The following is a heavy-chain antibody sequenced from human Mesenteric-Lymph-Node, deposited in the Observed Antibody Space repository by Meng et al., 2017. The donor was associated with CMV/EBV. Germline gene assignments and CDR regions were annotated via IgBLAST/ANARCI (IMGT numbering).Heavy chain of an antibody. CDR2: FDPEDGET. CDR1: GYTLTELS. J-gene: IGHJ4*02. CDR3: ATWKSAAAGDFDY. V-gene: IGHV1-24*01. D-gene: IGHD6-13*01. Sequence: CKGSGYTLTELSMHWVRQAPGKGLEWMGGFDPEDGETIYAQKFQGRVTMTEDTSTDTAYMELSSLRSEDTAVYYCATWKSAAAGDFDYWGQGTLVTVSS.